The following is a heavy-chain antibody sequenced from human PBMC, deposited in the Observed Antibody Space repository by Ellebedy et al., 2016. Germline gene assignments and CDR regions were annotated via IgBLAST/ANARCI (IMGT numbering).Heavy chain of an antibody. V-gene: IGHV3-11*04. Sequence: GGSLRLSXEASGFSFSDYYMSWIRQAPGKGLEWVSHISGDSTTIFYADSVKGRFTVSRDNAKNSLYLEMKSLRDEDTAVYYCARPPSYCTAASDLGCFYWYSDLWGRGTLVTVSS. CDR1: GFSFSDYY. J-gene: IGHJ2*01. CDR2: ISGDSTTI. D-gene: IGHD2-8*02. CDR3: ARPPSYCTAASDLGCFYWYSDL.